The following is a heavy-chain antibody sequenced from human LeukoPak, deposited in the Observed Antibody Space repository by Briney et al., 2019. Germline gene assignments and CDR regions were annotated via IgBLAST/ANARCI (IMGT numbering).Heavy chain of an antibody. CDR3: ARSSYSSSWYVGWFDP. CDR1: GGSISSYY. CDR2: IYYSGST. D-gene: IGHD6-13*01. Sequence: SETLSLTCTVSGGSISSYYWSWIRQPPGKGLEWIGYIYYSGSTNYNPSLKSRVTISVDTSKNQFSLKLSSVTAADTAVYYCARSSYSSSWYVGWFDPWGQGTLVTVSS. V-gene: IGHV4-59*01. J-gene: IGHJ5*02.